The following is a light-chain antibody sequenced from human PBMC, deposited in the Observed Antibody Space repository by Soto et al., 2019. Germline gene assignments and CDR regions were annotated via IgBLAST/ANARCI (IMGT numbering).Light chain of an antibody. J-gene: IGLJ2*01. V-gene: IGLV2-8*01. Sequence: QSALTQPPSASGSPGQSVTISCTGTSTDADNYNYVSWYQQYPGKAPKLIIYDVSERPSGVPDRFSGSKSDNTASLTVSGLQAEDEATYHCSSYGGSNTVVFGGGTKLTVL. CDR3: SSYGGSNTVV. CDR1: STDADNYNY. CDR2: DVS.